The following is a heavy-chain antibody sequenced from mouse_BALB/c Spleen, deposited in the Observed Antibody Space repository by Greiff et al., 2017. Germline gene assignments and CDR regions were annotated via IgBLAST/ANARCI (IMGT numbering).Heavy chain of an antibody. D-gene: IGHD1-1*01. CDR3: AKSVYYYGSYWYFDV. Sequence: QVQLKESGPSLVQPSQSLSITCTVSGFSLTSYGVHWVRQSPGKGLEWLGVLWRGGSTDYNAAFMSRLSITKDNSKSQVFFKMNSLQADDTAIYYCAKSVYYYGSYWYFDVWGAGTTVTVSA. CDR1: GFSLTSYG. CDR2: LWRGGST. J-gene: IGHJ1*01. V-gene: IGHV2-5-1*01.